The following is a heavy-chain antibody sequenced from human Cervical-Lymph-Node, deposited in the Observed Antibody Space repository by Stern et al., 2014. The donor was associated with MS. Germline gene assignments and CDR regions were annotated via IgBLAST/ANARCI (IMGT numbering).Heavy chain of an antibody. J-gene: IGHJ5*02. D-gene: IGHD1-26*01. V-gene: IGHV1-2*06. CDR3: ARIVGASDWFDP. CDR1: GYTFTGYY. Sequence: QLVQSGAEVQKPWASVTVSCKASGYTFTGYYIHWVRQALVQGLECMGRINPNGGGTIYAQKFQGRVTMTRDTSISTVYMELNSLRSDDTAVYYCARIVGASDWFDPWGQGTLVGVSS. CDR2: INPNGGGT.